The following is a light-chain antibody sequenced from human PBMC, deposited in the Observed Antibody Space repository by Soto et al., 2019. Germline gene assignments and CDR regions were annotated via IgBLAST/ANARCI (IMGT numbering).Light chain of an antibody. Sequence: QSVLTQPDSVSGSPGQSITISCTGTTSDVGGYNYVSWYQQHPGKVPKLLIHEVSNRPSGVSNRFSGSKSGNTASLTISGLQAEDEADYYCLSKTSSISYVFGTGTKATVL. V-gene: IGLV2-14*01. CDR3: LSKTSSISYV. J-gene: IGLJ1*01. CDR2: EVS. CDR1: TSDVGGYNY.